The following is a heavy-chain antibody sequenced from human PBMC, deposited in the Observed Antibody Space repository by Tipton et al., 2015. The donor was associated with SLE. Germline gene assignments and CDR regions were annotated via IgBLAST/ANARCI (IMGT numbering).Heavy chain of an antibody. D-gene: IGHD4-17*01. CDR1: GGSFSGYY. CDR2: INHRGST. CDR3: ARGWAYGDYPYWYFDL. Sequence: TLSLTCTVYGGSFSGYYWSWIRQPPGKGLEWIGEINHRGSTNYNPSLKSRVTISVDRSKNQFSLKLSSVTAADTAVYYCARGWAYGDYPYWYFDLWGRGTLVTVSS. V-gene: IGHV4-34*01. J-gene: IGHJ2*01.